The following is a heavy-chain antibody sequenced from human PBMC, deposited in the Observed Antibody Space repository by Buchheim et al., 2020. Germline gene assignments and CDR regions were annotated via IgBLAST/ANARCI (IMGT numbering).Heavy chain of an antibody. CDR3: ARGVFTIFGAATYFDY. V-gene: IGHV3-48*01. CDR1: GFTFSSHS. CDR2: ISSGGSTI. J-gene: IGHJ4*02. D-gene: IGHD3-3*01. Sequence: EVQLVESGGGLVQPGGSLRLSCAASGFTFSSHSMNWVRQAPGKGLEGVSYISSGGSTIYYADSVKGRFTISRDNAKKSLYLQMNSLRAEDTAVYYCARGVFTIFGAATYFDYWGQGTL.